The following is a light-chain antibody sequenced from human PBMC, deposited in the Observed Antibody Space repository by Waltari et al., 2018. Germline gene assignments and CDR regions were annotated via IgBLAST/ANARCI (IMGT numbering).Light chain of an antibody. Sequence: DIRLTQSPSHLSASVGDRVTITCRASQDVQKYLTWYQQKPGKAPKLLIYAGSSLQSGFPSRFSGSGFGTDFTLTITSLQPEDFGSYYCQQSYSPPPITFGQGTRLEIK. V-gene: IGKV1-39*01. CDR1: QDVQKY. CDR2: AGS. CDR3: QQSYSPPPIT. J-gene: IGKJ5*01.